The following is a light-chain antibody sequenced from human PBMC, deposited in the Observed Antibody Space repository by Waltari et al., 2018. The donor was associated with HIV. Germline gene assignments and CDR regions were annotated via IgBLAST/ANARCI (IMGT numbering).Light chain of an antibody. J-gene: IGLJ1*01. Sequence: QSALTQPASVSGSPGQSIAIPCTGTSGDIGTYKYVSWYQQHTGKVPKLIIYDVNVRPSGVSDRFSGSKSGNTATLTISGLHSDDEADYYCCSYTVNSTGVFGAGTKIIV. CDR2: DVN. CDR3: CSYTVNSTGV. CDR1: SGDIGTYKY. V-gene: IGLV2-14*03.